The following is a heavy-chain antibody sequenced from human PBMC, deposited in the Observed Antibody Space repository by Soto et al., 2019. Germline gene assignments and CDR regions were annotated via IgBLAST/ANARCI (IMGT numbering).Heavy chain of an antibody. CDR2: IRSKANSYAT. J-gene: IGHJ5*02. D-gene: IGHD4-17*01. Sequence: GGSLRLSCAASGFTFSGSAMHWVRQASGKGLEWVGRIRSKANSYATAYAASVKGRFTISRDDSKNTAYLQMNSLKTEDTAVYYCTRHDYGDPTTVDWFDPWGQGTLVTVST. V-gene: IGHV3-73*01. CDR1: GFTFSGSA. CDR3: TRHDYGDPTTVDWFDP.